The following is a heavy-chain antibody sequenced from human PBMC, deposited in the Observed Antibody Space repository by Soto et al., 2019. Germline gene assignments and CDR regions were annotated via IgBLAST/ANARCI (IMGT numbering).Heavy chain of an antibody. Sequence: PGGSLRLSCAASGFTFSSYAMSWVRQAPGKGLEWVSAISGSGGSTYYADSVKGRFTISRDNSKNTLYLQMSRLRSDDTAVYYCARLQLWPNYFDYWGQGTLVTVSS. J-gene: IGHJ4*02. CDR2: ISGSGGST. CDR3: ARLQLWPNYFDY. V-gene: IGHV3-23*01. CDR1: GFTFSSYA. D-gene: IGHD5-18*01.